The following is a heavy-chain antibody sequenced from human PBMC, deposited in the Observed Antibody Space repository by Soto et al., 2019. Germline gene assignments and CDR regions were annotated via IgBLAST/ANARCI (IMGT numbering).Heavy chain of an antibody. CDR1: GFTFSSYA. J-gene: IGHJ4*02. V-gene: IGHV3-23*01. D-gene: IGHD6-19*01. CDR2: ISGSGGST. CDR3: AKDLYSSGWYDYFDY. Sequence: EGSLRLSCAASGFTFSSYAMSWVRQAPGKGLEWVSAISGSGGSTYYADSVKGRFTISRDNSKNTLYLQMNSLRAEDTAVYYCAKDLYSSGWYDYFDYWGQGTLVTVSS.